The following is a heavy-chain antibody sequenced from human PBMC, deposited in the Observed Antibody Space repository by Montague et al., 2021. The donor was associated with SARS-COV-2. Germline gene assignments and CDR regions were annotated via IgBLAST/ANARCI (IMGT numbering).Heavy chain of an antibody. D-gene: IGHD6-13*01. CDR2: ISDSGRT. V-gene: IGHV4-59*13. J-gene: IGHJ6*02. CDR3: TRDRGIAAAHNYYYGMDV. CDR1: GDSIRSYH. Sequence: SETLSLTCTVSGDSIRSYHWSWIRQPPGQGLEWSGRISDSGRTIYNPSPTRRVTISVYTSKTQFFLNLRSTVAADTAIYYCTRDRGIAAAHNYYYGMDVGGPGTTVTVSS.